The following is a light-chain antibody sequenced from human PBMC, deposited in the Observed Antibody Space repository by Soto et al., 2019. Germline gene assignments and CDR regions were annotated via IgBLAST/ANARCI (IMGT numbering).Light chain of an antibody. CDR2: GAS. Sequence: DIQLTQSPSSLSASVGDGVTITCRASQTITTYLSWFQQKPGKAPKLLVYGASSLQSGVPSRFSGSGSGTESTLTISSLQSEDFATYYCQQSYTTPITFGQGTRLE. CDR1: QTITTY. J-gene: IGKJ5*01. CDR3: QQSYTTPIT. V-gene: IGKV1-39*01.